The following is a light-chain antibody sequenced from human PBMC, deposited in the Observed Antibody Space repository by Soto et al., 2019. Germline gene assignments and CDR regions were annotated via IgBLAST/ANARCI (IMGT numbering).Light chain of an antibody. V-gene: IGKV3-15*01. CDR3: QQYYNWPRT. CDR1: QNIYTN. J-gene: IGKJ5*01. CDR2: GAS. Sequence: EIVMPQSPATLSVSPGERATLSCRASQNIYTNLAWYQQKPGQAPRLLFYGASTRATGLPARLSGSGSGTEFTLTINSLQAEDSAVYFCQQYYNWPRTFGQGTRLEIK.